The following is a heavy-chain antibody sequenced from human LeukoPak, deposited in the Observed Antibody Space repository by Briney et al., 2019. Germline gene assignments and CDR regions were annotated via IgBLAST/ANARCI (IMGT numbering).Heavy chain of an antibody. V-gene: IGHV3-7*01. J-gene: IGHJ4*02. CDR2: IKQDGSDK. Sequence: PGGSLRLSCAVSGFTFSNYWMSLVRQAPGKGLEWVANIKQDGSDKDYVESLKGRFAISRDNAEKSVYLQMNSLRVEDTAVYYCPRIGYSSSSFDYWGQGTLVPVSS. CDR1: GFTFSNYW. CDR3: PRIGYSSSSFDY. D-gene: IGHD6-6*01.